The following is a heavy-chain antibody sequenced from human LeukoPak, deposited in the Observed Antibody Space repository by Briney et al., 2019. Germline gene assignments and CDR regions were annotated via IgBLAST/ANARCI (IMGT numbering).Heavy chain of an antibody. J-gene: IGHJ4*02. D-gene: IGHD3-22*01. CDR2: ISGSGGST. CDR3: AKSEGTYYYDSSGYYYSY. Sequence: PGGSLRLSCAASGFTFSSYAMSWVRQAPGKGLEWVSAISGSGGSTYYADSVKGRFTISRDNSKNTLYLQMNSLRAEDTAVYYCAKSEGTYYYDSSGYYYSYWGQGTLGTVSS. CDR1: GFTFSSYA. V-gene: IGHV3-23*01.